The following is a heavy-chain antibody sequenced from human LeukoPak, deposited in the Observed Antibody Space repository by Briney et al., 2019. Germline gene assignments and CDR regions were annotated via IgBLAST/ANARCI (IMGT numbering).Heavy chain of an antibody. CDR3: ARVRIAVAAYFDY. J-gene: IGHJ4*02. CDR1: GGSISSSSYY. CDR2: IYYSGGT. V-gene: IGHV4-39*07. Sequence: SETLSLTCTVSGGSISSSSYYWGWIRQPPGMGLEWIGSIYYSGGTYYNPSLKSRVTISVDTSKNQFSLKLSSVTAADTAVYYCARVRIAVAAYFDYWGQGTLVTVSS. D-gene: IGHD6-19*01.